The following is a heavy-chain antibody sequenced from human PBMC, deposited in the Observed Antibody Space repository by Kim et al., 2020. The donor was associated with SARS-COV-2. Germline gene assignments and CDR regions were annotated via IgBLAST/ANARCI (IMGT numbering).Heavy chain of an antibody. Sequence: SETLSLTCTXSGGSISSYYWSWXRQPPGKGLEWIGYIYYSGSTNYNPSLKSRVTISVDTSKNQFSLKLSSVTAADTAVYYCARIGDWGRFGYWGQGTLVTVSS. CDR2: IYYSGST. CDR1: GGSISSYY. D-gene: IGHD2-21*02. V-gene: IGHV4-59*01. J-gene: IGHJ4*02. CDR3: ARIGDWGRFGY.